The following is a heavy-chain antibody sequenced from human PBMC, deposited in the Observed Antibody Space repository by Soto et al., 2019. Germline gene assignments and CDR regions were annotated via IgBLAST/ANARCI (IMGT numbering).Heavy chain of an antibody. CDR2: IYYSGST. J-gene: IGHJ5*02. Sequence: SETLSLTGTVSGGSISSGGYYWSWIRQHPGKGLEWIGYIYYSGSTYYNPSLKSRVTISVDTSKNQFSLKLSSVTAADTAVYYCARDGVTTNWFDPWGQGTLVTVSS. CDR1: GGSISSGGYY. V-gene: IGHV4-31*03. D-gene: IGHD4-4*01. CDR3: ARDGVTTNWFDP.